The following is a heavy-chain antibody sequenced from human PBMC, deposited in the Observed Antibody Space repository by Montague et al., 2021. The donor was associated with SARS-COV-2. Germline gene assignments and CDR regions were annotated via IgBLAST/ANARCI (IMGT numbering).Heavy chain of an antibody. Sequence: TLSLTCTVSGGSINSGGYYWSWIRQPPGKGLEWIGYTYSDGYTYYNPSLKSRVTISIDTSKNQLSLNLSSVTAADTAVYYCAREAIGAAVGYGMDVWGQGTTVTVSS. J-gene: IGHJ6*02. CDR1: GGSINSGGYY. D-gene: IGHD4/OR15-4a*01. CDR2: TYSDGYT. V-gene: IGHV4-31*03. CDR3: AREAIGAAVGYGMDV.